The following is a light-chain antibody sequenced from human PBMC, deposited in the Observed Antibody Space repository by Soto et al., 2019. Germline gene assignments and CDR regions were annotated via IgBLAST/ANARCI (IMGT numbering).Light chain of an antibody. CDR1: SSDVGRYNY. J-gene: IGLJ1*01. V-gene: IGLV2-14*01. CDR3: SSYTGSGTRV. CDR2: DVS. Sequence: QSALTQPASVXXXXXXXXXXXCTGTSSDVGRYNYVSWYQQHPGKAPKLMIHDVSNRPSGVSNRFSGSKSGNTASLTISGLQAEDEADYYCSSYTGSGTRVFGTGTKLTVL.